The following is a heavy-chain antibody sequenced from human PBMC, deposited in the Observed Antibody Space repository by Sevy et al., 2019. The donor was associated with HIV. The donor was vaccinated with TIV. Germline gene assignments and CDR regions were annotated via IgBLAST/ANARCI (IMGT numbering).Heavy chain of an antibody. Sequence: GGSLRLSCAASGFTLSSYGMHWVHQAPGKGLEWVAVIRYDGSNEYYADSVKGRFTISRDNSKNTLYLQMNSLRAEDTAVYYCARDRLGITISAEWGGGMDVWGQGTTVTVSS. D-gene: IGHD3-3*01. V-gene: IGHV3-33*01. CDR1: GFTLSSYG. CDR3: ARDRLGITISAEWGGGMDV. J-gene: IGHJ6*02. CDR2: IRYDGSNE.